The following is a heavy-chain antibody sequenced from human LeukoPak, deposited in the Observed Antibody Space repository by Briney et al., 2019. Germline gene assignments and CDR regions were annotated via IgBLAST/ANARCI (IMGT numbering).Heavy chain of an antibody. V-gene: IGHV4-34*01. CDR2: INHSGST. CDR3: ARHGRRLAAMGGWFDP. CDR1: GGSFSGYY. J-gene: IGHJ5*02. Sequence: SETLSLTCAVYGGSFSGYYWSWIRQPPGKGLEWIGEINHSGSTNYNPSLKSRVTISVDTSKNQFSLKLSSVTAADTAVYYCARHGRRLAAMGGWFDPWGQGTLVTVSS. D-gene: IGHD6-13*01.